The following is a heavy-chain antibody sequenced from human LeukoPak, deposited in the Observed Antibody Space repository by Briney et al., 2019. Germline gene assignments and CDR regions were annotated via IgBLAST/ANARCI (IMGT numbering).Heavy chain of an antibody. CDR3: VRDNRSYNFDY. CDR2: IKSDGSST. V-gene: IGHV3-74*01. Sequence: GGSLRLSCAASGFTFSRYWMHWVRQAPGKGLVWVSCIKSDGSSTSIADSAKGRFTISRDNAKNTVYLQMNSLRAEDAAVYYCVRDNRSYNFDYWGQGTLVTVSS. D-gene: IGHD1-26*01. CDR1: GFTFSRYW. J-gene: IGHJ4*02.